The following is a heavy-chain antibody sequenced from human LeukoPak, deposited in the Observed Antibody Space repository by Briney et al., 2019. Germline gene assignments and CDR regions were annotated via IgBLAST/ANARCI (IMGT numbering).Heavy chain of an antibody. J-gene: IGHJ4*02. CDR3: ARGVEGFDY. CDR1: GGSISSGGYS. Sequence: PSQPLSLTCAVSGGSISSGGYSWSWIRQPLGKGLEWIGYIYHSGSTYYNPSLKSRVTISVDRSKNQFSLELSSVTAADTAVYYCARGVEGFDYWGQGTLVTVSS. CDR2: IYHSGST. V-gene: IGHV4-30-2*01.